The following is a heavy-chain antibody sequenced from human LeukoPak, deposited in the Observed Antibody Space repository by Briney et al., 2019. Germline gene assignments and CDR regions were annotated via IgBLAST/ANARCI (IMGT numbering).Heavy chain of an antibody. CDR2: IYHSGST. CDR3: ARGDYGPGWYFDL. D-gene: IGHD4-17*01. Sequence: SETLSLTCAVSGGSLSSGGYSWGWLRQPPGKGLEWVGYIYHSGSTYYNPSLKSRVTISVDRSKNQFSLKLSSVTAADTAVYYCARGDYGPGWYFDLWGRGTLVTVSS. J-gene: IGHJ2*01. V-gene: IGHV4-30-2*01. CDR1: GGSLSSGGYS.